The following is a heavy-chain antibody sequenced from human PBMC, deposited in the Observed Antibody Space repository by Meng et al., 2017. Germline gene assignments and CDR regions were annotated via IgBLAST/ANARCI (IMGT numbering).Heavy chain of an antibody. CDR2: INHSGST. V-gene: IGHV4-34*01. CDR1: GGSFSGYY. Sequence: ESLKISCAVYGGSFSGYYWSWIRQPPGKGLEWIGEINHSGSTNYNPSLKSRVTISVDTSKNQFSLKLSSVTAADTAVYYCARKGYSGYDFPTDYWGQGTLVTVSS. D-gene: IGHD5-12*01. CDR3: ARKGYSGYDFPTDY. J-gene: IGHJ4*02.